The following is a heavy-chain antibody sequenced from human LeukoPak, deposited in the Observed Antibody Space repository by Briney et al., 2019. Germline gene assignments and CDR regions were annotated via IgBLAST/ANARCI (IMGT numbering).Heavy chain of an antibody. CDR2: IYSDGKV. V-gene: IGHV3-53*01. J-gene: IGHJ2*01. D-gene: IGHD6-19*01. CDR3: VGGPGWVFDL. CDR1: GFTVSSTY. Sequence: GGSLRLSCAASGFTVSSTYMSWVRQTPGKGLEWVSVIYSDGKVYYIDSVKGRFTISRDNAKNSVYLQMNGLKAEDTAVYHCVGGPGWVFDLWGRGTLVTVSS.